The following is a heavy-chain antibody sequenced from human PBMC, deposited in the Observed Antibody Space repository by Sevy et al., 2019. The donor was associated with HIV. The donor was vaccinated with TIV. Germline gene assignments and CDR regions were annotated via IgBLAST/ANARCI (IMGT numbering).Heavy chain of an antibody. Sequence: SQTLSLTCAISGDSVSSNSAAWNWIRQSPSRGLEWLGRTYYRSKWYNDYAVSVKSRITINPDTSKNQLSLQLNSVTPEDTAVYYCAREGDYDYVWGSSYFDYWGQGTLVTVSS. V-gene: IGHV6-1*01. CDR2: TYYRSKWYN. J-gene: IGHJ4*02. D-gene: IGHD3-16*01. CDR3: AREGDYDYVWGSSYFDY. CDR1: GDSVSSNSAA.